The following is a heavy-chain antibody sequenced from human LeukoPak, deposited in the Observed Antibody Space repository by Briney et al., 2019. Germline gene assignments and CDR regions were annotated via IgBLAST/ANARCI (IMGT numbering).Heavy chain of an antibody. CDR1: GFTFSDYY. D-gene: IGHD6-19*01. CDR3: AKVGVMRSSGWFGGDYFDF. V-gene: IGHV3-23*01. CDR2: ISGGGGST. J-gene: IGHJ4*02. Sequence: PGGSLRLSCAASGFTFSDYYMSWIRQAPGKGLEWVSGISGGGGSTYYADSVQGRFTISRDNSKNTLYLQMNSLRAEDTAVYYCAKVGVMRSSGWFGGDYFDFWGQGTLVTVSS.